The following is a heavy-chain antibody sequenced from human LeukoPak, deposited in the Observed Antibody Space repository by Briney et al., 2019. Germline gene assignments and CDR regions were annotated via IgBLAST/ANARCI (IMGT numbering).Heavy chain of an antibody. CDR1: GFTFGDYA. D-gene: IGHD3-10*01. J-gene: IGHJ4*02. V-gene: IGHV3-49*04. CDR2: IRSKSYGGTT. Sequence: GGSLRLSCTASGFTFGDYAMSWVRQAPGKGLEWVGFIRSKSYGGTTEYAASVKGRFTISRDDSKSIAYLQMNSLKTENTAVYYCTPRSVSGVRLLWFGPEFDSWGQGTLVTVSS. CDR3: TPRSVSGVRLLWFGPEFDS.